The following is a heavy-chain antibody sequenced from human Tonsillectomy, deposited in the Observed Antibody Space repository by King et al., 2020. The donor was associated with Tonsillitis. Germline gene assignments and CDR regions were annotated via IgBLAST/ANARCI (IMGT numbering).Heavy chain of an antibody. Sequence: VQLVESGAEVKKPGASVKVSCKASGYTFTSYGISWVRQAPGQGLEWMGWISAYNGNTNYAQKLQGRFTMTTDTSTNTAYMELRSLRSDDTAVYYCAGAGRWLVQWGAFDIWGQGTMVTVSS. V-gene: IGHV1-18*04. CDR2: ISAYNGNT. CDR1: GYTFTSYG. D-gene: IGHD6-19*01. J-gene: IGHJ3*02. CDR3: AGAGRWLVQWGAFDI.